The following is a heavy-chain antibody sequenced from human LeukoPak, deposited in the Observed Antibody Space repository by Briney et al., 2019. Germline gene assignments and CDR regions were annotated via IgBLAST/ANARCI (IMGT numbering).Heavy chain of an antibody. CDR1: GFTFSVYW. D-gene: IGHD3-16*01. CDR3: ARSGGGYFDY. J-gene: IGHJ4*02. Sequence: PGRSLRLSCAAAGFTFSVYWTHWVSQAPRKGLVWVSRINSDGGTTSYADSVRGRFTISRDNDKNALYVQMNSLIAEDTAVYYCARSGGGYFDYWGQGTLVTVSS. CDR2: INSDGGTT. V-gene: IGHV3-74*01.